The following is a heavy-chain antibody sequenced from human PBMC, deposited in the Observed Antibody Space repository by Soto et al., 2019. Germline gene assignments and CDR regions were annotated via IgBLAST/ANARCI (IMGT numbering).Heavy chain of an antibody. V-gene: IGHV1-2*04. D-gene: IGHD3-10*01. CDR3: ARVGGGLASLGYYGMGV. CDR2: INPNIGGT. Sequence: ASVKAFTKASGYTFIGYNIHWVRQAPGQGLVLMGWINPNIGGTNFAQRFQGWVTMTRDRSISTAYMELSRLKSDDRAVYYCARVGGGLASLGYYGMGVWGQGTTVTVSS. J-gene: IGHJ6*02. CDR1: GYTFIGYN.